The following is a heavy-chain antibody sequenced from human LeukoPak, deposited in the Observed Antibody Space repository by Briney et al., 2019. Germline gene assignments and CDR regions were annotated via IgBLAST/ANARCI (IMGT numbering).Heavy chain of an antibody. J-gene: IGHJ4*02. CDR1: GYTFTGYY. D-gene: IGHD2-2*01. CDR3: ARFGLNCSSTSCYATDY. CDR2: INPNSGGK. V-gene: IGHV1-2*02. Sequence: ASVKVSCKASGYTFTGYYMHWVRQAPGQGLEWMGWINPNSGGKNYAQKFQGRVTMTRDTSISTAYMELSRLRSDDTAVYYCARFGLNCSSTSCYATDYWGQGTLVTVSS.